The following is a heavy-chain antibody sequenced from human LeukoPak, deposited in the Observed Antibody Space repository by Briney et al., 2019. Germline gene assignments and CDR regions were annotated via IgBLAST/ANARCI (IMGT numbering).Heavy chain of an antibody. CDR3: ARAIYGSSWYGAYYFDY. J-gene: IGHJ4*02. D-gene: IGHD6-13*01. V-gene: IGHV3-48*01. Sequence: GGSLRVFCAASGFTFSSYAMSWVRQAPGKGLEGVSYIGSSSSTIYYADSVKGRFTISRDNAKNSLYLQMNSLRAEDTAVYYCARAIYGSSWYGAYYFDYWGQGTLVTVSS. CDR1: GFTFSSYA. CDR2: IGSSSSTI.